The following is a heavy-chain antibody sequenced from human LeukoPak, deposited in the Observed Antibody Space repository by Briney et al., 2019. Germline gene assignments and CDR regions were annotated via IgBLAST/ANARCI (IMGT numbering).Heavy chain of an antibody. CDR3: AATKTFDY. CDR2: ISYDGSNK. D-gene: IGHD1-26*01. Sequence: HPGGSLRLSCVASGFTFSSYGMHWVRQAPGKGLEWVAVISYDGSNKHYVDSVKGRFTISRDNSKNTVHLQMNSLRVEDTAVYYCAATKTFDYWGQGTLVTVSS. V-gene: IGHV3-30*03. J-gene: IGHJ4*02. CDR1: GFTFSSYG.